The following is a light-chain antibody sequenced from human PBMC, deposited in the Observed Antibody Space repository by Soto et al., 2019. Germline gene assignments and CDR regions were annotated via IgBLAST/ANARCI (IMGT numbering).Light chain of an antibody. Sequence: QSVLTQPASVSGSPGQSITISCTGTSSDVGGYNYVSWYQQHPGKVPKLMIYDVKNRPSGISDRFSGSKSGNTASLTISGLQAEDEADYYCSSWTSGSTPFVFGTGTKLTVL. CDR3: SSWTSGSTPFV. CDR2: DVK. J-gene: IGLJ1*01. CDR1: SSDVGGYNY. V-gene: IGLV2-14*03.